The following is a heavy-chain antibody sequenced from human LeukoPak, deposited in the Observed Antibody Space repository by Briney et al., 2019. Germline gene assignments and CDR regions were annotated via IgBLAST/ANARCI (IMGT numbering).Heavy chain of an antibody. CDR2: IIPILGIA. V-gene: IGHV1-69*04. CDR3: ARALTYYYDSSGYFDY. D-gene: IGHD3-22*01. CDR1: GYTLIELS. J-gene: IGHJ4*02. Sequence: ASVKVSCKVSGYTLIELSIHWVRQAPGKGLEWMGRIIPILGIANYAQKYQGRVTITADKSTSTAYMELSSLRSEDTAVYYCARALTYYYDSSGYFDYWGQGTLVTVSS.